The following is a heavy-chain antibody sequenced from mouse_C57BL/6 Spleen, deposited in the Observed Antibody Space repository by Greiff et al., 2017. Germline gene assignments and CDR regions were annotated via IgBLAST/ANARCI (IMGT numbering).Heavy chain of an antibody. CDR3: ARPYDGYYGAMDD. V-gene: IGHV5-12*01. D-gene: IGHD2-3*01. CDR2: ISNGGGST. Sequence: MLVESGGGLVQPGGSLTLSCAASGFTFSDYYMYWVRQTPEKRLEWVAYISNGGGSTYYTDTGKGRFTISRDNAKNSLYLQMSRLKSEDTAMYYCARPYDGYYGAMDDWGQGTSVTVSS. J-gene: IGHJ4*01. CDR1: GFTFSDYY.